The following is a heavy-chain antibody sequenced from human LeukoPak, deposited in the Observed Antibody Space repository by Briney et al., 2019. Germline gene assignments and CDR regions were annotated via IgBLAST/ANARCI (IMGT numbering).Heavy chain of an antibody. Sequence: GGSLRLSCAASGFTFSSYWMSWVRQAPGKGLEWVANIKEDGSEKYYVDSVKGRLTISRDNAKNSLYLQMNSLGAQDTAIFYCARLGYCTNTNCYTSPGASFDHWGQGTLVTVPS. CDR1: GFTFSSYW. V-gene: IGHV3-7*01. CDR3: ARLGYCTNTNCYTSPGASFDH. CDR2: IKEDGSEK. J-gene: IGHJ4*02. D-gene: IGHD2-2*02.